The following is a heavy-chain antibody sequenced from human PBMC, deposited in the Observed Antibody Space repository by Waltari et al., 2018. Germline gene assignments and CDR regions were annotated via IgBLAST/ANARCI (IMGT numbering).Heavy chain of an antibody. J-gene: IGHJ5*02. CDR1: GGSFSGYY. Sequence: QVQLQQWGAGLLKPSETLSLTCAVYGGSFSGYYWSWIRQPPGKGLEWIGEINHSGSTNSNPSLKSGVTLSVETSKNRFSLRLSSVTAADTAVYYCAGSSGWYSRYWFDPWAREPWSPSPQ. CDR3: AGSSGWYSRYWFDP. V-gene: IGHV4-34*01. CDR2: INHSGST. D-gene: IGHD6-19*01.